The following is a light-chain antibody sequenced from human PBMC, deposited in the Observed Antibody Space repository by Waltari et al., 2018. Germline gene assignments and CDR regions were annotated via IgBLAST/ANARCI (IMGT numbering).Light chain of an antibody. V-gene: IGKV1-16*01. J-gene: IGKJ2*01. Sequence: DIQLTQSPSSLSASVGDRVTITCRASQVISNYVAWFQHTPGKAPKPLIYDGASLQSGVPSRCRGSGYGTDCRLTINSLQPEDFATYDCQQYNSYPYTFGQGTKL. CDR3: QQYNSYPYT. CDR1: QVISNY. CDR2: DGA.